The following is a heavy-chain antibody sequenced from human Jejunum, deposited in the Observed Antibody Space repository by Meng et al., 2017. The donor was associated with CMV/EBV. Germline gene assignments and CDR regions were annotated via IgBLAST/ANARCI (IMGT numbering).Heavy chain of an antibody. V-gene: IGHV3-74*01. CDR1: GFTFSSFW. D-gene: IGHD5-12*01. Sequence: EVQLVESGGGLVQPGGFLRLSCAASGFTFSSFWIHWVRQPPGKGLVWVSRINYDGKSTSYADSVKGRFTISRDNAKNTLHLQMNSLRDEDTAVYYCVRGGSGYSGYGLDYWGQGTLVTVSS. CDR2: INYDGKST. J-gene: IGHJ4*02. CDR3: VRGGSGYSGYGLDY.